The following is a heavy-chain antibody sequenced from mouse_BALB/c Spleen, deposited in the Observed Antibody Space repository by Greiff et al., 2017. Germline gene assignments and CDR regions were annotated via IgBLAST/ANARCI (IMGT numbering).Heavy chain of an antibody. J-gene: IGHJ2*01. CDR3: AIHFDY. Sequence: QVQLQQPGAELVMPGASVKMSCKASGYTFTDYWMHWVKQRPGQGLEWIGAIDTSDSYTSYNQKFKGKATLTVDESSSTAYMQLSSLTSEDSAVYYCAIHFDYWGQGTTLTVSS. CDR1: GYTFTDYW. V-gene: IGHV1-69*01. CDR2: IDTSDSYT.